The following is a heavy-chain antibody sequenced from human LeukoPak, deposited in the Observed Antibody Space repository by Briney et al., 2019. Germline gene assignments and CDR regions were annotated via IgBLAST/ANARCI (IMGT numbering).Heavy chain of an antibody. V-gene: IGHV1-46*01. Sequence: EASVTVSCKASGYTFTTYAMNWVRQAPGQGLEWMGWINPSGGSTSYAQKFQGRVTMTRDMSTSTVYMELSSLRSEDTAVYYCARAKRGQPGDHDAFDIWGQGTMVTVSS. J-gene: IGHJ3*02. CDR2: INPSGGST. D-gene: IGHD1-14*01. CDR1: GYTFTTYA. CDR3: ARAKRGQPGDHDAFDI.